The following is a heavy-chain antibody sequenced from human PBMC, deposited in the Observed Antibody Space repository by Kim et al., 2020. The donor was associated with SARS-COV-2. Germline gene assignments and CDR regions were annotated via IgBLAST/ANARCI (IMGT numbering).Heavy chain of an antibody. D-gene: IGHD6-13*01. Sequence: DSVKGRFTTSRDNAKNSLYLQMNSLRAEDTALYYCAKGIATAGSLYYFDYWGQGTLVTVSS. J-gene: IGHJ4*02. V-gene: IGHV3-9*01. CDR3: AKGIATAGSLYYFDY.